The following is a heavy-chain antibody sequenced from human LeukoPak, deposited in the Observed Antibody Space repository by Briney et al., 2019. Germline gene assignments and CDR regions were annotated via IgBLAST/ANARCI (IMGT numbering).Heavy chain of an antibody. CDR2: IGSGSVDK. CDR3: AKRVPLTALDS. V-gene: IGHV3-23*01. J-gene: IGHJ3*01. D-gene: IGHD3/OR15-3a*01. Sequence: PGGSLRLSCAASGFSFNIYAMGWVRQAPGKGLEWVSVIGSGSVDKHYADTVRGRFGISRDNSKNRLFLQMNSLRVEDSGVYYCAKRVPLTALDSWGQGTMVTVSS. CDR1: GFSFNIYA.